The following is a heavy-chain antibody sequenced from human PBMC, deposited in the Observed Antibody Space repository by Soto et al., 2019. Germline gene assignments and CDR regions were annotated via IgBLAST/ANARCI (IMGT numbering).Heavy chain of an antibody. CDR1: CYTFTSYA. V-gene: IGHV1-18*04. D-gene: IGHD5-12*01. CDR2: ISAYNGNT. CDR3: AREIDGYNFFDY. J-gene: IGHJ4*02. Sequence: VKVSCKASCYTFTSYAINWVRQAPGQGLEWMGWISAYNGNTNYAQKLQDRVTMTTDTSTNTAYMELRSLRSDDTAVYYCAREIDGYNFFDYWGQGTLVTVSS.